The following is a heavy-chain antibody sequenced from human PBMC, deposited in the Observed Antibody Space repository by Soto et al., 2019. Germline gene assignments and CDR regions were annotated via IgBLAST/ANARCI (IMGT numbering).Heavy chain of an antibody. CDR3: ARDSGDYQGFDY. V-gene: IGHV4-4*07. D-gene: IGHD4-17*01. J-gene: IGHJ4*02. CDR1: GGSIISYY. Sequence: SETLSLTCTVSGGSIISYYWSWIRQPAGKGLEWIGRIYTSGSTNYNPSLKSRVTVSLDTSKNEFSLRVSSVTAADTAVYYCARDSGDYQGFDYWGQGTLVTVSS. CDR2: IYTSGST.